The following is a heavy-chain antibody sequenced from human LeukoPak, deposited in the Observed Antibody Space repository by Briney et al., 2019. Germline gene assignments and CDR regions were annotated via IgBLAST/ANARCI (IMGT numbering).Heavy chain of an antibody. CDR1: GGTFSSYA. V-gene: IGHV1-69*13. Sequence: ASVKVSCKASGGTFSSYAISWVRQAPGQGLEWMGGIIPIFGTANYAQKFQGRVTITADESTSTAYMELSSLRSEDTAVYYCARAYSSGYHPSGWGQGTLVTVSS. CDR2: IIPIFGTA. J-gene: IGHJ4*02. CDR3: ARAYSSGYHPSG. D-gene: IGHD2-15*01.